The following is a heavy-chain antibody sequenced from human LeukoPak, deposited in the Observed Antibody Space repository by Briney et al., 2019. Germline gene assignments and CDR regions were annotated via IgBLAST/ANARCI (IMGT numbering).Heavy chain of an antibody. CDR3: ARRHCSGGVCGDDY. Sequence: GESLKISCKGSGYNFTNYWIGWVRQMPGKGLEWMGIICPGDSDTRYSPSFQGQVTISADKSISTAYLQWSNLKASDTAIYYCARRHCSGGVCGDDYWGQGTLVTVSS. J-gene: IGHJ4*02. V-gene: IGHV5-51*01. D-gene: IGHD2-8*02. CDR1: GYNFTNYW. CDR2: ICPGDSDT.